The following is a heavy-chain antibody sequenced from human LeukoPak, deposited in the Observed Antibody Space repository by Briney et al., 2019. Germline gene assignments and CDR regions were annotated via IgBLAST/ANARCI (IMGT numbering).Heavy chain of an antibody. CDR2: IYPGDSDT. J-gene: IGHJ4*02. D-gene: IGHD6-19*01. CDR3: ARKVDDSGWFYDY. V-gene: IGHV5-51*01. CDR1: GYSFSNYW. Sequence: PGESLKFSCKGSGYSFSNYWIAWVRQMPGKGLEWMGIIYPGDSDTRYSPSFQGQVTISADKSISTAYLQWSSLKASDSAIYFCARKVDDSGWFYDYGGRGTLVTVSS.